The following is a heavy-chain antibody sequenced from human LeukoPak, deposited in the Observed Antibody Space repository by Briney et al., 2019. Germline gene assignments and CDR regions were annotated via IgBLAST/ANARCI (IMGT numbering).Heavy chain of an antibody. J-gene: IGHJ6*04. CDR1: GFSLSSYG. Sequence: GGSLRLSCAASGFSLSSYGMHWIRQAPGKGLEWVAFIRYDGITKFYPDSVKGRFTAFRDTSKNTLFLQMNSLRTEDTAVYYCAKGTGFKDVWGKGTTVTISS. V-gene: IGHV3-30*02. CDR3: AKGTGFKDV. D-gene: IGHD1-1*01. CDR2: IRYDGITK.